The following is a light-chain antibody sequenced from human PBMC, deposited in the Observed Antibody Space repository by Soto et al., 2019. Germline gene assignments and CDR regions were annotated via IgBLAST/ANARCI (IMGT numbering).Light chain of an antibody. Sequence: ENVLTRFPGTPYFSPGEKALPSRRTTESVSDSQLAWYQQKPGQAPRLLIYGTSNRATGIPDRFTGSGSGTDLTLTISSLEPEDFAVYYCEQYGSSPPSITFGQGTRLEI. J-gene: IGKJ5*01. CDR2: GTS. V-gene: IGKV3-20*01. CDR3: EQYGSSPPSIT. CDR1: ESVSDSQ.